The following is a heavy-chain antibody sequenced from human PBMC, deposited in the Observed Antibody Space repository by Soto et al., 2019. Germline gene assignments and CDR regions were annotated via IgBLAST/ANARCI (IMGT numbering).Heavy chain of an antibody. CDR2: INTNNGDT. CDR3: ARGGYYGDYPYYYYYYGMDV. V-gene: IGHV1-2*04. D-gene: IGHD4-17*01. J-gene: IGHJ6*02. Sequence: ASVKVSCKASGYTFTRSGISWVRQAPGQGLEWMGWINTNNGDTNYAQKFQGWVTMTRDTSISTAYMELSRLRSDDTAVYYCARGGYYGDYPYYYYYYGMDVWGQGTTVTVSS. CDR1: GYTFTRSG.